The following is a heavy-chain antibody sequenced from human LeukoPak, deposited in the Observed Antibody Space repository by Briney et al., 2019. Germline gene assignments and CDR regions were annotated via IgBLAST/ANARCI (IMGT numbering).Heavy chain of an antibody. CDR2: IWYDGSNK. Sequence: HPGRSLRLSCAASGFTFSSYGMHWVRQAPGKGLEWVAVIWYDGSNKYYADSVKGRFTISRDNSKNTLYLQMNSLRAEDTAVYHCAREMSVAGPFDYWGQGTLVTVSS. V-gene: IGHV3-33*01. CDR3: AREMSVAGPFDY. J-gene: IGHJ4*02. CDR1: GFTFSSYG. D-gene: IGHD6-19*01.